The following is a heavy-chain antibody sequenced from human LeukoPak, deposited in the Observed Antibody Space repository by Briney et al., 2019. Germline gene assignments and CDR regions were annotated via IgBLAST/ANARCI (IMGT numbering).Heavy chain of an antibody. CDR3: ARIGSGYYYRFAFDI. J-gene: IGHJ3*02. CDR1: GGSFSGYY. V-gene: IGHV4-34*01. Sequence: SETLSLTCAVYGGSFSGYYWSWIRQPPGKGLEWIGEINHSGSTNYNPSLKSRVTISVDTSKNQFSLKLSSVTAADTAVYYCARIGSGYYYRFAFDISGQGTMVTVSS. CDR2: INHSGST. D-gene: IGHD3-22*01.